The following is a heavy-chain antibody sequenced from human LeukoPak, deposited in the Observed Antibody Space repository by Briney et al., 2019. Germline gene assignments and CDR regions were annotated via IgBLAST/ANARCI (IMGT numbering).Heavy chain of an antibody. CDR2: INPSGGST. V-gene: IGHV1-46*01. CDR3: AAGPSDVGYFDP. D-gene: IGHD2-15*01. CDR1: GYTFTSYY. Sequence: ASVKVSCKASGYTFTSYYMHWVRQAPGQGLEWMGIINPSGGSTSYAQKFQERVTITRDMSTSTAYMELSSLRSEDTAVYYCAAGPSDVGYFDPWGQGTLVTVSS. J-gene: IGHJ5*02.